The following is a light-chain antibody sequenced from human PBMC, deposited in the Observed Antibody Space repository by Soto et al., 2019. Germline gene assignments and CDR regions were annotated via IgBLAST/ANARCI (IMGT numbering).Light chain of an antibody. CDR3: QQYNDSFRYT. V-gene: IGKV1-5*03. Sequence: DIQLTRSPSSLSASVGDRVTITCRASQSISNWLAWYQQKPGTAPKLLISGASTLQTGVPSRFSGFRSGTEFTLTVSSLQPDDFATYYCQQYNDSFRYTFGQGTKLQIK. CDR2: GAS. CDR1: QSISNW. J-gene: IGKJ2*01.